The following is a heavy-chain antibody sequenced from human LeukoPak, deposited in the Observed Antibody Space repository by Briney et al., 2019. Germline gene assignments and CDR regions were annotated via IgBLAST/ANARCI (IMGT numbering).Heavy chain of an antibody. V-gene: IGHV4-30-2*01. CDR3: ARGRRGSSWSDDAFDI. CDR2: IYHSGST. Sequence: SQTLSLTCTVSGGSISSGGYYWSWIRQPPGKGLEWIGYIYHSGSTYYNPSLKSRVTISVDRSKNQFSLKLSSVTAADTAVYYCARGRRGSSWSDDAFDIWGQGTMVTVSS. CDR1: GGSISSGGYY. D-gene: IGHD6-13*01. J-gene: IGHJ3*02.